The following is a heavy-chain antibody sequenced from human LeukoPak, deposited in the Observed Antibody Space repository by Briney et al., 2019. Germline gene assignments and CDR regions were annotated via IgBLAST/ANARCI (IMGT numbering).Heavy chain of an antibody. V-gene: IGHV3-23*01. CDR3: AKGIAAYYYYGMDV. Sequence: GGSLRLSCAASGFTFSSYAMSWVRQAPGKALEWVSAISGTGGSTYYADSVKGRFTISRDNSKNTLYLQMNSLRAEDTAVYYCAKGIAAYYYYGMDVWGQGTTVTVSS. CDR2: ISGTGGST. CDR1: GFTFSSYA. D-gene: IGHD6-13*01. J-gene: IGHJ6*02.